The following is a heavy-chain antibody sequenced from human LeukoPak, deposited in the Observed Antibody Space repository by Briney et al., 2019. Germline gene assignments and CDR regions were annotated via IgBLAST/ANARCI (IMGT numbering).Heavy chain of an antibody. CDR1: GFSVRDYA. J-gene: IGHJ6*02. V-gene: IGHV3-30*18. D-gene: IGHD6-19*01. CDR3: AKARQTYSSGWYTYYYGMDV. CDR2: MSYEETYK. Sequence: GGSLRLSCAASGFSVRDYAMHWVRQAPGKGLEWVAVMSYEETYKNYAEAVKGRFTISRDDSKNTLFLQMSSLRAEDTAVYYCAKARQTYSSGWYTYYYGMDVWGQGTTVTVSS.